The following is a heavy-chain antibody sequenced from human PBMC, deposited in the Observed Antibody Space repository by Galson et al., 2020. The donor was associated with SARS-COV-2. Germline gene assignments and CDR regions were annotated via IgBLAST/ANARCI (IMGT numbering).Heavy chain of an antibody. CDR1: GGSISSSSYY. CDR2: IYYSESN. J-gene: IGHJ4*02. V-gene: IGHV4-39*01. Sequence: SETLSLTCTVSGGSISSSSYYWGWIRQHPWEGLEWIGSIYYSESNYYNPSLTSLVTRSVDTSKNQFSLKLSSVTAADTAVYYCARQILTGYYSFYYFDYWGQGTLVTVSS. D-gene: IGHD3-9*01. CDR3: ARQILTGYYSFYYFDY.